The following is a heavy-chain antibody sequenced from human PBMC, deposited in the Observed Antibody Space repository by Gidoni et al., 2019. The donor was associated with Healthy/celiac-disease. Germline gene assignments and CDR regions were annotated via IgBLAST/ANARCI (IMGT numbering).Heavy chain of an antibody. CDR1: GGSISSSSYY. Sequence: QLQLQESGPGLVKPSETLSLTCTVSGGSISSSSYYWGWIRQPPGKGLEWIGSIYYSGSTYYNPSLKSRVTISVDTSKNQFSLKLSSVTAADTAVYYCARREDYYDSSGYYYWGQGTLVTVSS. V-gene: IGHV4-39*01. CDR3: ARREDYYDSSGYYY. J-gene: IGHJ4*02. CDR2: IYYSGST. D-gene: IGHD3-22*01.